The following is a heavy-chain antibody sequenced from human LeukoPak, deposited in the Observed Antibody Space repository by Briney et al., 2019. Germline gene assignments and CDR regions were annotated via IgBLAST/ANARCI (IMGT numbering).Heavy chain of an antibody. Sequence: SETLSLTCAVYGGSFSGYYWSWIRQPPGKGLEWIGEINHSGSTNYNPSLKSRVTISVDTSENQFSLKLSSVTAADTAVYYCARGRGNRSDYWGQGTLVTVSS. CDR3: ARGRGNRSDY. D-gene: IGHD4-23*01. CDR2: INHSGST. V-gene: IGHV4-34*01. CDR1: GGSFSGYY. J-gene: IGHJ4*02.